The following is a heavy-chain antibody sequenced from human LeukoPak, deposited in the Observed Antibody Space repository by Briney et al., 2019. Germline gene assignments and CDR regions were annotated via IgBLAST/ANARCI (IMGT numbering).Heavy chain of an antibody. CDR2: ISGSGGST. CDR1: GFTFSSYG. CDR3: AKASESGYARRGWFDP. J-gene: IGHJ5*02. D-gene: IGHD5-12*01. V-gene: IGHV3-23*01. Sequence: GGSLRLSCAASGFTFSSYGMSWVRQAPGKGLEWVSAISGSGGSTYYADSVKGRFTISRDNSKNTLCLQMNSLRAEDTAVYYCAKASESGYARRGWFDPWGQGTLVTVSS.